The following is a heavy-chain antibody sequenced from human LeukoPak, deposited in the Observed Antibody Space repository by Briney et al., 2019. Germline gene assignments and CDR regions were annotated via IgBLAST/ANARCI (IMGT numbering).Heavy chain of an antibody. CDR3: ARDGKVELWFGEAHDAFDI. J-gene: IGHJ3*02. CDR2: IRSSSSYI. Sequence: PGGSLRLSCAASGFAFDTYNFNWVRQAPGKGLEWVASIRSSSSYIYYADSVKGRFTISRDNAKNSLYLQMNSLRAEDTAVYYCARDGKVELWFGEAHDAFDIWGQGTMVTVSS. V-gene: IGHV3-21*01. CDR1: GFAFDTYN. D-gene: IGHD3-10*01.